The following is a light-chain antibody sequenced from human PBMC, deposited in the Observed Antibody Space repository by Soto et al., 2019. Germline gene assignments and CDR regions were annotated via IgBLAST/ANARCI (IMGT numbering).Light chain of an antibody. V-gene: IGLV1-40*01. Sequence: QSVLTQPPSVSGAPGQRVTISCTGSSSNIGAGYDVHWYLQLPGTAPKLLIYGNSNRPSGVPDRFSGSKSGTSASLAITGLQAEDEADYYCQSYDSSLSGWVFGGGTKLPS. J-gene: IGLJ3*02. CDR3: QSYDSSLSGWV. CDR1: SSNIGAGYD. CDR2: GNS.